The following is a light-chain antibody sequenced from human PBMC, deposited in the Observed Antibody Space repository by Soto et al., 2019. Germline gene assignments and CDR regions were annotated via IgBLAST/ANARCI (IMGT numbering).Light chain of an antibody. CDR3: QQYNNYWT. CDR2: KAS. Sequence: DIQMTQSPSTLSASVGDRVTITCRASQSISSGLAWYQQKPGKAPKFLIYKASRLQSGVPSRFSGSRSGTEFTLTISSLHPDDFATYYCQQYNNYWTFGQGTKVEIK. CDR1: QSISSG. J-gene: IGKJ1*01. V-gene: IGKV1-5*03.